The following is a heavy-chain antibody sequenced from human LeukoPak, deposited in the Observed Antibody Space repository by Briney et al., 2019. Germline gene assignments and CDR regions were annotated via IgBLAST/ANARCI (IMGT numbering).Heavy chain of an antibody. Sequence: ASVKVSCKASGYTFASYGVSWVRQAPGQGLEWMGWISPYKGNTNYAQKLQGRVTMTTDTSTSTAYMELRSLRSDDTAVYYCARGLITIFGVVPSADYWGQGTLVTVSS. J-gene: IGHJ4*02. CDR3: ARGLITIFGVVPSADY. V-gene: IGHV1-18*01. CDR2: ISPYKGNT. D-gene: IGHD3-3*01. CDR1: GYTFASYG.